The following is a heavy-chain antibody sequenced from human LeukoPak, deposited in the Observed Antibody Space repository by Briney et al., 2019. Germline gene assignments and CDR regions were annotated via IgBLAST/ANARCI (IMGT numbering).Heavy chain of an antibody. J-gene: IGHJ4*02. CDR3: ARMGYCTRATCGGAFDF. CDR1: GYTFTSYA. CDR2: INTNTENP. Sequence: ASVKVSCKASGYTFTSYAMNWVRQVPGQGLEWMGWINTNTENPAYAQGFTGRFVFSLGISVSTAYLQISSLKAEDTAVYYCARMGYCTRATCGGAFDFWGQGTLVTVSS. V-gene: IGHV7-4-1*02. D-gene: IGHD2-8*01.